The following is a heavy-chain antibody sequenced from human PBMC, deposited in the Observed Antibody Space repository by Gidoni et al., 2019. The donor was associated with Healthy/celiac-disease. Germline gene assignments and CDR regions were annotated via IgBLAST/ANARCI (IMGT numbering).Heavy chain of an antibody. CDR3: ARGVQLWLRGVYYYMDV. V-gene: IGHV1-8*01. J-gene: IGHJ6*03. CDR2: MNPNSGNT. CDR1: GYTFTSYD. Sequence: QVQLVQFGAEVKKPGASVKVSCKASGYTFTSYDINWVRQATGQGLEWMGWMNPNSGNTGYAQKFQGRVTMTRNTSISTAYMELSSLRSEDTAVYYCARGVQLWLRGVYYYMDVWGKGTTVTVSS. D-gene: IGHD5-18*01.